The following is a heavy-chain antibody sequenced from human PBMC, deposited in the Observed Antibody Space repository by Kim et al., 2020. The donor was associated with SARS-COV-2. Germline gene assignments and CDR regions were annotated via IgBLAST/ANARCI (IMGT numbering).Heavy chain of an antibody. CDR2: SNTGGNT. CDR3: ARARIVVPAARNWFHP. Sequence: KAVGRIGYSNTGGNTNSTPPLKSRISIAVDTSKNQFSRKWSAVTAADTAVYCWARARIVVPAARNWFHPWGQGALVTVST. D-gene: IGHD2-2*01. J-gene: IGHJ5*02. V-gene: IGHV4-31*02.